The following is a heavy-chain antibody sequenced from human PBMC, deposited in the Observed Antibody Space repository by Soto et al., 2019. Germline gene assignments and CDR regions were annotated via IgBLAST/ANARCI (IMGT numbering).Heavy chain of an antibody. CDR3: ARDRGGDLRYFDY. Sequence: QVQLVQSGAEVKKPGASVKVSCKASGYTFTSYYMHWVRQAPGQGLEWMGIINPSAGSTSYAQKFQGRVTMTRDTATSTVYMELSSLRSEDTAVYYWARDRGGDLRYFDYWGQGTLVTVSS. CDR1: GYTFTSYY. V-gene: IGHV1-46*03. D-gene: IGHD4-17*01. CDR2: INPSAGST. J-gene: IGHJ4*02.